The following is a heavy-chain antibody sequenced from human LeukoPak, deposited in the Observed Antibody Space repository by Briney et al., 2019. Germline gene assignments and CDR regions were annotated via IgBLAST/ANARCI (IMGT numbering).Heavy chain of an antibody. V-gene: IGHV5-51*01. CDR3: ARRFGSESLGF. J-gene: IGHJ4*02. Sequence: GESLKISCKGSGYSFTSYWIAWVRQMPGKGLEWMGIIDPGDSDTRYSPSFQGQVAISADKSISTAYLQWTSLKASDTAMYYCARRFGSESLGFWGQGTLVTVSS. CDR1: GYSFTSYW. CDR2: IDPGDSDT. D-gene: IGHD3-10*01.